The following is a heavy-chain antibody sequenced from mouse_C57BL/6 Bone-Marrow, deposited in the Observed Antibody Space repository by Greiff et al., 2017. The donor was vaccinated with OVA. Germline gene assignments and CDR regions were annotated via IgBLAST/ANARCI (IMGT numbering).Heavy chain of an antibody. D-gene: IGHD2-2*01. V-gene: IGHV1-62-2*01. CDR3: ARHETPLLWLSWLAY. Sequence: VQLQQSGAELVKPGASVKLSCKASGYTFTEYTIHWVKQRSGQGLEWIGWFYPGSGGIKYNEKFKDKATLTADKSSSTVYTELSRLTSEDSAVYVCARHETPLLWLSWLAYWGQGTLVTVSA. CDR1: GYTFTEYT. J-gene: IGHJ3*01. CDR2: FYPGSGGI.